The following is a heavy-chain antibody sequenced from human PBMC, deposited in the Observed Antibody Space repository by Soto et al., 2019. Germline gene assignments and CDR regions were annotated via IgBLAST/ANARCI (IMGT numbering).Heavy chain of an antibody. CDR1: GFSLTTSGVG. J-gene: IGHJ4*02. CDR3: AHRVLRTVFGLVTTTAIYFDF. V-gene: IGHV2-5*02. D-gene: IGHD3-3*01. CDR2: IYWDDDK. Sequence: QITLNESGPTQVKPRQTLTLTCTFSGFSLTTSGVGVGWIRQSPGKAPEWLALIYWDDDKRYSPSLKSRLTITKDTSQNEWVLTMADLDPADTATYYCAHRVLRTVFGLVTTTAIYFDFWGQGTPVAVSS.